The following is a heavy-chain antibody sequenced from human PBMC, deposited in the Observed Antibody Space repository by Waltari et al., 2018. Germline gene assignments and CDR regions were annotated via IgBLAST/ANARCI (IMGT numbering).Heavy chain of an antibody. CDR1: GGSISSSNW. CDR2: IFHSGSN. V-gene: IGHV4-4*02. CDR3: ARDKDSSGWTDAFDI. Sequence: QVQLQESGPGLVKPSETLSLTCTVSGGSISSSNWWSWVRQPPGKGLEWIGEIFHSGSNNYNPSLKSRVTISVDKSKNQFSLKLSSVTAADTAVYYCARDKDSSGWTDAFDIWGQGTMVTVSS. J-gene: IGHJ3*02. D-gene: IGHD6-19*01.